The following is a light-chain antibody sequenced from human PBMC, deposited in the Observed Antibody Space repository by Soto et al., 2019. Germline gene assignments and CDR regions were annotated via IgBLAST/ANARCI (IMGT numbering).Light chain of an antibody. CDR3: QHSYSTLVLT. Sequence: IQMTQSPSSLSASVGDSVTITCRASQGVDSDLSWYQQRPGKAPKLLIYGASNLHSGVPSRFSGRGSGTRFTLTISSLQPEDVATYYCQHSYSTLVLTGGWGTKVELK. CDR1: QGVDSD. J-gene: IGKJ4*01. CDR2: GAS. V-gene: IGKV1-39*01.